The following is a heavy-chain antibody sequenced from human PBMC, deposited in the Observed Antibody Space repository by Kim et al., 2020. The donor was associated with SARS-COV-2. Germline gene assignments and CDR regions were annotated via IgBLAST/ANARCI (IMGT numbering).Heavy chain of an antibody. CDR2: IWYDGSNK. V-gene: IGHV3-33*06. Sequence: GGSLRLSCAASGFTFSSYAMHWVRQAPGKGLEWVAVIWYDGSNKYYADSVKGRFTISRDNSKNTLYLQMNSLRAEDTAVYYCAKDRGIPQPYSSGWYVSRDRPYYYGMDVWGQGTTVTVSS. CDR1: GFTFSSYA. CDR3: AKDRGIPQPYSSGWYVSRDRPYYYGMDV. J-gene: IGHJ6*02. D-gene: IGHD6-19*01.